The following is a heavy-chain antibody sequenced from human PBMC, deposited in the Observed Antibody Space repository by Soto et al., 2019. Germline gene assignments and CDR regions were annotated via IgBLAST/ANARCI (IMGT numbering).Heavy chain of an antibody. J-gene: IGHJ4*02. V-gene: IGHV3-30*18. CDR2: ISYDGSNK. D-gene: IGHD1-26*01. CDR3: AKDSGSYSYYFDY. CDR1: GFTFSSYG. Sequence: GGSLRLSCAASGFTFSSYGMHWVRQAPGKGLEWVAVISYDGSNKYYADSVKGRFTISRDNSKNTLYLQMNSLRAEDTAVYYCAKDSGSYSYYFDYWGQGTLVTV.